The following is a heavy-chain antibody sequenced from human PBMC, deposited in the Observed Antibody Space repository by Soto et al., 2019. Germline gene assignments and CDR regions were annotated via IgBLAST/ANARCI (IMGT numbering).Heavy chain of an antibody. V-gene: IGHV1-69*01. J-gene: IGHJ6*02. D-gene: IGHD2-2*01. Sequence: QVQLVQSGAEVKKPGSSVKVSCKASGGTFSSYAISWVRQAPGQGLEWMGGIIPILGTANYAQKFPGRVTITADESTSTVYRELSSLRSEDTAVYFCARSQGSSTSLEIYYYYYYGMDVWGQGTRVTVSS. CDR2: IIPILGTA. CDR1: GGTFSSYA. CDR3: ARSQGSSTSLEIYYYYYYGMDV.